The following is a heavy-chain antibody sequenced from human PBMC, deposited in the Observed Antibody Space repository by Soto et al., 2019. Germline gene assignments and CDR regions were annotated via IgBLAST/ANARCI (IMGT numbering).Heavy chain of an antibody. V-gene: IGHV3-21*02. J-gene: IGHJ5*02. CDR3: VRDSLMRTS. CDR1: GFTFSSYM. Sequence: EVLLVESGGGLVKPGGSLRLSCAGSGFTFSSYMMNWVRQAPGKGLEWVASISTGSPYIYYADALKGRFTISRDDAKSSVYLQMNSLRDEDTGVYYCVRDSLMRTSWGQGTRVTVSS. CDR2: ISTGSPYI. D-gene: IGHD2-8*01.